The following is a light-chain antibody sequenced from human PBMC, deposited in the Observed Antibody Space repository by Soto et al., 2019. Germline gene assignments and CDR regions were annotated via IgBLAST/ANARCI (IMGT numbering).Light chain of an antibody. CDR1: QSISSW. J-gene: IGKJ1*01. V-gene: IGKV1-5*01. Sequence: DIQMTQSPSTLSASVGDRVTITCRASQSISSWLAWYQQKPGKAPKLLIYDASSLESGVPSRFSGSGSGTEFTLTFSSLQPDDFATYYCQQYNSYSPTCGQGTKVEIK. CDR2: DAS. CDR3: QQYNSYSPT.